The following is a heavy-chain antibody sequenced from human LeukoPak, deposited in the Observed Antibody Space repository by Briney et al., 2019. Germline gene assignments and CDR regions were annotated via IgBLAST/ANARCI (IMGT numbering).Heavy chain of an antibody. CDR2: INHSGST. V-gene: IGHV4-34*01. D-gene: IGHD6-19*01. J-gene: IGHJ4*02. CDR3: ARLTQKLALAGG. CDR1: GGSFSGYY. Sequence: SETLSLTCAVYGGSFSGYYWSWIRQPPGKGLEWIGEINHSGSTNYNPSLKSRVTISVDTSKNQFSLKLSSVTAADTAVYYCARLTQKLALAGGWGQGTLVTVS.